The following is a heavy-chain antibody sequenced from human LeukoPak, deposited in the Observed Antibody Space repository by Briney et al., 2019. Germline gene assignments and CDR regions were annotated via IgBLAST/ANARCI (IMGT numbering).Heavy chain of an antibody. V-gene: IGHV3-30*18. CDR1: GFTFSNHW. CDR3: AKDSLWFGESAAFDY. D-gene: IGHD3-10*01. Sequence: GGSLRLSCAASGFTFSNHWMSWVRQAPGKGLEWVAVISYDGSNKYYADSVKGRFTISRDNSKNTLYLQMNSLRAEDTAVYYCAKDSLWFGESAAFDYWGQGTLVTVSS. J-gene: IGHJ4*02. CDR2: ISYDGSNK.